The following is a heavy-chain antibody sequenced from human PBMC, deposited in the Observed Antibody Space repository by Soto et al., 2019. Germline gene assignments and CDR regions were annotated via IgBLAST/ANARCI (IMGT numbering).Heavy chain of an antibody. J-gene: IGHJ3*02. V-gene: IGHV1-69*13. Sequence: SVKFSCKASGGTFSSYAISWVRQAPGQGLECMGGIIPIFGTANYAQKFQGRVTITAXXXXSXXXMXLXXLRSEDTAVYYCARGRRTYYYDSSGYDAFDIWG. CDR3: ARGRRTYYYDSSGYDAFDI. CDR2: IIPIFGTA. CDR1: GGTFSSYA. D-gene: IGHD3-22*01.